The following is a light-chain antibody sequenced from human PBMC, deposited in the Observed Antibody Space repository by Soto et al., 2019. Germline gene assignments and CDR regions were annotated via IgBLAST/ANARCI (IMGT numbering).Light chain of an antibody. CDR1: QSISGSL. CDR3: HQYSNIPHT. J-gene: IGKJ2*01. V-gene: IGKV3-20*01. CDR2: GAS. Sequence: ETVLTQSPGTLSLSPGERATLSCRASQSISGSLLAWYQQKAGQAPRLLIYGASSRATGIPERFSGSGSGTDFTFIISRLEPEDFVVYYCHQYSNIPHTFGQGTKLEIK.